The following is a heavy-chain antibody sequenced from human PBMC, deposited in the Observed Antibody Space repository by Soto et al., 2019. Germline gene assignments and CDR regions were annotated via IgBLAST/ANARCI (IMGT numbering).Heavy chain of an antibody. V-gene: IGHV3-23*01. CDR3: AKDNGASDI. J-gene: IGHJ3*02. Sequence: PGGSLRLSCAASGLTFNRFAMSWVRQAPGKGLEWVSVISGSGESTFYADSVKGRFTISRDTSKNTFYLQMNSLRAEDTAVYYCAKDNGASDIWGRGTKVTVSS. CDR2: ISGSGEST. CDR1: GLTFNRFA.